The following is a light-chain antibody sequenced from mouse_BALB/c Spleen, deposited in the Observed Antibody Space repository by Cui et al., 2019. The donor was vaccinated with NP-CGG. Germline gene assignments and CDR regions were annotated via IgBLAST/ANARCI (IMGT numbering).Light chain of an antibody. J-gene: IGLJ1*01. CDR2: GTN. V-gene: IGLV1*01. CDR1: TGTVTTSNY. CDR3: ALWYSNHWV. Sequence: QAVVSPPSSLTTSPGETVTRTCRSTTGTVTTSNYANWVQEKPDHLFTGLIGGTNNRAPGVPARFSGSLIGDKAALTITGAQTEDEAIYFCALWYSNHWVFGGGTKLTVL.